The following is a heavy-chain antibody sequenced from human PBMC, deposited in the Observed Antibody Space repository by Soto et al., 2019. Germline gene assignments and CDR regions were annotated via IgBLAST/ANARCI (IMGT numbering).Heavy chain of an antibody. CDR2: IYSSGST. D-gene: IGHD1-26*01. J-gene: IGHJ4*02. CDR3: ARTWHKQWEIPGNFDS. CDR1: GASVSSVNYY. Sequence: HVQLHESGPGLVKPSETLSVTCTVSGASVSSVNYYWNWIRQSPGKGLEWIGFIYSSGSTNYRPSLKSRVTMSLDTSKNQCSLRLTSVTAADTAIYYCARTWHKQWEIPGNFDSWGQGTLVTVSS. V-gene: IGHV4-61*01.